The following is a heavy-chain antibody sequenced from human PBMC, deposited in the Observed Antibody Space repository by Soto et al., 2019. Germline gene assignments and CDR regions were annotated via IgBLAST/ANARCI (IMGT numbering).Heavy chain of an antibody. CDR1: GYTFSSYG. CDR3: ARDAWAVAAILYY. V-gene: IGHV1-18*01. D-gene: IGHD2-21*02. J-gene: IGHJ4*02. CDR2: ISSYNGHT. Sequence: QVQLVQSGAEVRKPGASVKVSCKASGYTFSSYGMTWVRQAPGQGLEWMGWISSYNGHTNYAQKFQGRVTMTTDTSTITAYMELRSLRSDDTAVYYCARDAWAVAAILYYWGQGTLVTVSP.